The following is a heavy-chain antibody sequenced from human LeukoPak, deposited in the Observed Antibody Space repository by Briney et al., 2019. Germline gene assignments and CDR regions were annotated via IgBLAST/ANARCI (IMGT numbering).Heavy chain of an antibody. D-gene: IGHD4-11*01. CDR1: GGSISSYY. V-gene: IGHV4-59*01. CDR3: ARAPITTSVPFDY. CDR2: IYYSGST. J-gene: IGHJ4*02. Sequence: SXTLFLTCTVSGGSISSYYWSWIRQPPGKGLEWVGYIYYSGSTNYNPSLKSRVTISVDTSKDQFSLKLSSVTAADTAVYYCARAPITTSVPFDYWGQGTLVTVSS.